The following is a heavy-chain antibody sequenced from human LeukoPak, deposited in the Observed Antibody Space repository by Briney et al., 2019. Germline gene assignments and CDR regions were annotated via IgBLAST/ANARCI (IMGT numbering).Heavy chain of an antibody. Sequence: ASVKVSCKASGYTFTGYYMHWVRQAPGQGLEWMGWINPNSGGTNYAQKFQGRVTMTRDTSISTAYMELSRLRSDDTAVYYCAISTRRYSSGRYLDYWGQGTLVTVSS. V-gene: IGHV1-2*02. CDR3: AISTRRYSSGRYLDY. CDR2: INPNSGGT. J-gene: IGHJ4*02. D-gene: IGHD6-19*01. CDR1: GYTFTGYY.